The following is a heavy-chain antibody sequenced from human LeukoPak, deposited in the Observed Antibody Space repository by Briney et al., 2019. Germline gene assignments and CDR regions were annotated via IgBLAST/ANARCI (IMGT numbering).Heavy chain of an antibody. CDR2: IRNDESHK. J-gene: IGHJ4*02. CDR3: AKDQDSSVYFDY. D-gene: IGHD3-22*01. V-gene: IGHV3-30*02. Sequence: GGSLRLSCAASGFTFSNYGMHWVRQAPGKGLEWVAFIRNDESHKYYADSVKGRFTISRDNSNNTLYLHMNSLRAEDTAVYYCAKDQDSSVYFDYSGQGTLVTVSS. CDR1: GFTFSNYG.